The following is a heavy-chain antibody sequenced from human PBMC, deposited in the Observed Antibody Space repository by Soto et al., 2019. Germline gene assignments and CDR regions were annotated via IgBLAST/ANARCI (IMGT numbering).Heavy chain of an antibody. D-gene: IGHD1-26*01. CDR1: GFTFSSYG. J-gene: IGHJ4*02. Sequence: QVQLVESGGGVVQPGRSLRLSCAASGFTFSSYGMHWVRQAPGKGLEWVAVISYDGSNKYYADSVKGRFTISRDNSKNTLYLQMNSLRAEDTAVYYCAKDPRGIEGPPWFDYWGQGTLVTVSS. V-gene: IGHV3-30*18. CDR3: AKDPRGIEGPPWFDY. CDR2: ISYDGSNK.